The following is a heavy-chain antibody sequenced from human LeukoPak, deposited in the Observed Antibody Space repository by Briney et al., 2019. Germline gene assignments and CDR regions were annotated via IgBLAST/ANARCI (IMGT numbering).Heavy chain of an antibody. CDR2: LRGNGET. V-gene: IGHV3-23*01. D-gene: IGHD3-16*01. J-gene: IGHJ4*02. CDR3: ARASWVSSTDAVR. CDR1: GFRFCTFS. Sequence: WGSLRLSCAASGFRFCTFSMSWVRQGPARGLEWVSSLRGNGETFYADSVKGRFTLSSDSSRNTVYFQLNNLRVEDTAIYYCARASWVSSTDAVRWGQGTLVTVSS.